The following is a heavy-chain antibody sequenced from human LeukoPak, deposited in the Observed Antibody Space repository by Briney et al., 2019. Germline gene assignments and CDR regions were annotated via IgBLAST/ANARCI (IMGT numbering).Heavy chain of an antibody. J-gene: IGHJ3*02. V-gene: IGHV3-23*01. Sequence: GGSLRLSCAASGFTFSSYVMSWVRQAPGKGLEWVSTISGIGVSVYYAGSVKGRFTISRDNSKNTLYLQMNSLRAEDTAVYYCAKDRANSYTFDIWGQGTMVTVSS. CDR1: GFTFSSYV. CDR2: ISGIGVSV. D-gene: IGHD4/OR15-4a*01. CDR3: AKDRANSYTFDI.